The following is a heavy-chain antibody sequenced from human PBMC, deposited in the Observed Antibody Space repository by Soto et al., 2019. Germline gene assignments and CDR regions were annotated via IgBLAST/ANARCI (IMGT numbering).Heavy chain of an antibody. Sequence: QVALKESGPVLVKPTETLTLTCTVSGVSLSNARMGVSWIRQPPGKAREWLAHIFSNDEKSYSTSLKSRLTISKDTSISQVVLTMTNMHPVDTATYYCARMDGESYYYYYGMDVWGQGTTVTVSS. CDR3: ARMDGESYYYYYGMDV. J-gene: IGHJ6*02. D-gene: IGHD2-21*01. V-gene: IGHV2-26*01. CDR2: IFSNDEK. CDR1: GVSLSNARMG.